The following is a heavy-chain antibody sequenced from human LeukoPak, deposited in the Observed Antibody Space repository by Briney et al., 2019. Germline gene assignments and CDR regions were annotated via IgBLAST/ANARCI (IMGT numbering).Heavy chain of an antibody. CDR2: INQDGGET. D-gene: IGHD1-26*01. J-gene: IGHJ4*02. CDR3: AREGSRAYFDY. Sequence: PGGSLRLSCAASGFTFSSYWMSWVRQAPGKGLEGVANINQDGGETYYVASVKGRFTISRDNAKNSLYLQKNSLRAEDTAVYYCAREGSRAYFDYWGQGTLVTVSS. V-gene: IGHV3-7*01. CDR1: GFTFSSYW.